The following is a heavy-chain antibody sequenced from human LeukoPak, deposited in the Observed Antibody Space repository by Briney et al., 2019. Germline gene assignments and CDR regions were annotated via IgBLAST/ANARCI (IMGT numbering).Heavy chain of an antibody. J-gene: IGHJ4*02. D-gene: IGHD6-13*01. CDR3: ARDRQLYSSSWYYFDY. CDR2: ISYDGSNK. Sequence: GGSLRLSCAASGFTFSSYAMHWVRHAPGKGLEWVAVISYDGSNKYYADSVKGRFTISRDNSKNTLYLQMNSLRAEDTAVYYCARDRQLYSSSWYYFDYWGQGTLVTGSS. CDR1: GFTFSSYA. V-gene: IGHV3-30-3*01.